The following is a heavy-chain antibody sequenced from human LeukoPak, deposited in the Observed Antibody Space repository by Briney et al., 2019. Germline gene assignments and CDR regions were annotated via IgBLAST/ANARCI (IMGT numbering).Heavy chain of an antibody. CDR1: GGSFSGYY. Sequence: SETLSLTCAVYGGSFSGYYWSWIRQPPGKGLEWIGEINHSGSTNYNPSLKSRVTISVDTSKNQFSLKLSSVTAADTAVYYCAGHIVVVPAAIGYYHYGMDVWGKGTTVTVSS. J-gene: IGHJ6*04. V-gene: IGHV4-34*01. D-gene: IGHD2-2*01. CDR3: AGHIVVVPAAIGYYHYGMDV. CDR2: INHSGST.